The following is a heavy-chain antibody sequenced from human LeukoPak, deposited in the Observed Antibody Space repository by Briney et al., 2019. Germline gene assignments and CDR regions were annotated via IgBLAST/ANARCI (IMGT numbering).Heavy chain of an antibody. J-gene: IGHJ3*02. D-gene: IGHD6-13*01. CDR2: IYHSGST. CDR3: ARDPHGYSSSWYGGDAFDI. V-gene: IGHV4-38-2*02. CDR1: GYSISSGYY. Sequence: SETLSLTCTVSGYSISSGYYWGWIRQPPGKGLEWIGSIYHSGSTYCNPSLKSRVTISVDTSKNQFSLKLSSVTAADTAVYYCARDPHGYSSSWYGGDAFDIWGQGTMVTVSS.